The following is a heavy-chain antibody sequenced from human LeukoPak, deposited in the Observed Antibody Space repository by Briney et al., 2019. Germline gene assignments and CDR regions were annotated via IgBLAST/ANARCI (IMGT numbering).Heavy chain of an antibody. CDR1: GYSISSGYY. Sequence: PSETLSLTCTVSGYSISSGYYWGWIRQPPGKGLQWIGTIYHSGSTFYNPSLKSRVTISVDTSKYQFSLKLSSVTAADTAVYYCARAHDEWELLYDAFDIWGQGTMVTVSS. V-gene: IGHV4-38-2*02. J-gene: IGHJ3*02. CDR3: ARAHDEWELLYDAFDI. D-gene: IGHD1-26*01. CDR2: IYHSGST.